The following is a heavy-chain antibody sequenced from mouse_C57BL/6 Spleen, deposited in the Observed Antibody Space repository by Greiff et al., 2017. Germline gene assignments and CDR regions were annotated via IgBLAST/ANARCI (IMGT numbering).Heavy chain of an antibody. V-gene: IGHV1-64*01. CDR3: AMYSYYGSSYVGYYAVDH. Sequence: QVQLQQSGAELVKPGASVKLSCKASGYTFTSYWMHWVKQRPGQGLEWIGMIHPNSGSTNYNEKFKSKATLTVDKSSSTAYMQLSSLTSADSAVYYCAMYSYYGSSYVGYYAVDHWGQGTSGTVST. D-gene: IGHD1-1*01. J-gene: IGHJ4*01. CDR1: GYTFTSYW. CDR2: IHPNSGST.